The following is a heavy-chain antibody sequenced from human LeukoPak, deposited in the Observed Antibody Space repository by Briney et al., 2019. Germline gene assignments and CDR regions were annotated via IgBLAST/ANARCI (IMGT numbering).Heavy chain of an antibody. J-gene: IGHJ4*02. CDR2: ISYDGSNK. D-gene: IGHD5-24*01. CDR3: TRVGYIDEGIDY. V-gene: IGHV3-30*03. CDR1: GFTFSSYG. Sequence: GRSLRLSCAASGFTFSSYGMHWVRQAPGKGLEWVAVISYDGSNKYYADSVKGRFTISRDNSKNSLYLQMNNLRAEDTAIYYCTRVGYIDEGIDYWGQGTLVTVSS.